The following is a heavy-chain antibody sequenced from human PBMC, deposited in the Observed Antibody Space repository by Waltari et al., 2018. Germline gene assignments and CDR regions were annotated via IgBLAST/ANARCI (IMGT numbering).Heavy chain of an antibody. Sequence: EIQLVQSGGGSVQPGKSLTLSCAASGFPFDDYAMQWVRQVPGRGMEWVSSISWNSGRIKYADSVKGRFTISRDNAKTSVYMQMNSLKIEDTAVYYCAKELRSLERGFDLWGQGTPVIVSS. D-gene: IGHD3-3*01. V-gene: IGHV3-9*01. J-gene: IGHJ4*02. CDR2: ISWNSGRI. CDR1: GFPFDDYA. CDR3: AKELRSLERGFDL.